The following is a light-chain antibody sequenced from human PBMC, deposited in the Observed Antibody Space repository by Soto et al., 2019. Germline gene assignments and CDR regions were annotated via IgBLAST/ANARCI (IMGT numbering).Light chain of an antibody. V-gene: IGLV2-14*01. J-gene: IGLJ1*01. CDR3: SSYTSSSTPCV. CDR2: DVS. CDR1: SSDVGGYNY. Sequence: QSVLTQPASVSGSPGQSITISCTGTSSDVGGYNYVSWYQQHPGKAPKLMIYDVSNRPSGVSNRSSGSKSGNTASLTISGLQAEDEADYYCSSYTSSSTPCVFGTGTKVTVL.